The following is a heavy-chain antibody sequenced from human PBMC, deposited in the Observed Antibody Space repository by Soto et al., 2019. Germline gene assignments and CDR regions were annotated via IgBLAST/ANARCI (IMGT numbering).Heavy chain of an antibody. J-gene: IGHJ4*02. CDR3: ARDGRQWLVPTYYFDY. CDR1: GFTFSSYG. V-gene: IGHV3-33*01. Sequence: RGSLRLSCAASGFTFSSYGMHWVRQAPGKGLERVAVIWYDGSNKYYADSVKGRFTISRDKSKNTMYLQMNSLRAEDTAVYYCARDGRQWLVPTYYFDYWGQGTLVTVSS. D-gene: IGHD6-19*01. CDR2: IWYDGSNK.